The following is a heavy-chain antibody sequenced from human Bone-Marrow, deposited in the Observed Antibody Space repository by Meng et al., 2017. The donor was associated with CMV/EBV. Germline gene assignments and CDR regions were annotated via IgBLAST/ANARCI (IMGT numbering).Heavy chain of an antibody. CDR2: IIPILGIA. Sequence: QVQLVQSGAGVKKPGSSVKVSCKASGGTFSSYTISWVRQAPGQGLEWMGRIIPILGIANYAQKFQGRVTITADKSTSTAYMELSSLRSEDTAVYYCAREDSSGYSYYFDYWGQGTLVT. V-gene: IGHV1-69*08. CDR1: GGTFSSYT. J-gene: IGHJ4*02. D-gene: IGHD3-22*01. CDR3: AREDSSGYSYYFDY.